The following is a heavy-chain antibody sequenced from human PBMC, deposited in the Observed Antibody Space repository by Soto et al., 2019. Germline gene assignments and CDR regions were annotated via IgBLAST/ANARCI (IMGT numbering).Heavy chain of an antibody. CDR2: IDPSGSYT. J-gene: IGHJ5*01. CDR1: GYRFDSDW. V-gene: IGHV5-10-1*01. D-gene: IGHD1-20*01. Sequence: PXESLKISRKGSGYRFDSDWISVVRQMPGKGLEWMGRIDPSGSYTNYSPSFQGHVTISADPSISSAYLQWSSLKASDTAMYFCTREEYNWNWFDPWGQGTLVTVSS. CDR3: TREEYNWNWFDP.